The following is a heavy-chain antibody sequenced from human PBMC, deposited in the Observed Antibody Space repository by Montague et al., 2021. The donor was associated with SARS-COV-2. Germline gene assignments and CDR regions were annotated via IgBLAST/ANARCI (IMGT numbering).Heavy chain of an antibody. Sequence: TLSLTCTVSGGSISSGGYYWSWIRQHPGKGLEWIGYIYYSGSTYYNPSLKSRVTISVDTSKNQFSLKPSSVTAADTAVYYCARATPGYCSSTSCYTGHAFDIWGQGTMVTVSS. D-gene: IGHD2-2*02. V-gene: IGHV4-31*03. CDR1: GGSISSGGYY. CDR3: ARATPGYCSSTSCYTGHAFDI. CDR2: IYYSGST. J-gene: IGHJ3*02.